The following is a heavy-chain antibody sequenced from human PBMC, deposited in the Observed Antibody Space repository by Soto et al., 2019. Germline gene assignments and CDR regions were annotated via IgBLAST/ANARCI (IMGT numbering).Heavy chain of an antibody. CDR2: MSPNSGST. Sequence: QVQLVQSGVEVKKPGASVKVSCKASGYTFTSYDISWVRQATGQGLEWMGWMSPNSGSTGYAQKFQGRVTMTRNTSTSTAYMELSSLRSGDTAVYYCARTIFGVATYYFDYWGQGILVTVSS. D-gene: IGHD3-3*01. CDR3: ARTIFGVATYYFDY. V-gene: IGHV1-8*01. CDR1: GYTFTSYD. J-gene: IGHJ4*02.